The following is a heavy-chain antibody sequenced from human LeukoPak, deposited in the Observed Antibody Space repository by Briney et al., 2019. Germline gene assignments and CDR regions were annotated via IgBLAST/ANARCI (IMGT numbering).Heavy chain of an antibody. Sequence: PGGSLRLSCAASGFTFSSYGMHWVRQAPGKGLEWVAVIWYDGSNKYYADSVKGRFTISRDDSKNTLYLQMNSLRAEDTAVYYCAKGDSSTPDYWGQGTLVTVSS. CDR1: GFTFSSYG. CDR2: IWYDGSNK. V-gene: IGHV3-33*06. CDR3: AKGDSSTPDY. J-gene: IGHJ4*02. D-gene: IGHD4-11*01.